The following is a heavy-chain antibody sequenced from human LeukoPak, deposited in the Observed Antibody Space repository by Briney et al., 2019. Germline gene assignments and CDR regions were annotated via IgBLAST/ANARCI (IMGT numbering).Heavy chain of an antibody. D-gene: IGHD2/OR15-2a*01. Sequence: SQTLSLTCAVYGGSFSRYYWSWIRHPPGKGLEWIGEINHSGSTNYNPSLKSRVTISVDTSKNQFSLKLSSVTAADTAVYYCARAYPRIGKDYWGQGTLVTVSS. CDR1: GGSFSRYY. V-gene: IGHV4-34*01. J-gene: IGHJ4*02. CDR3: ARAYPRIGKDY. CDR2: INHSGST.